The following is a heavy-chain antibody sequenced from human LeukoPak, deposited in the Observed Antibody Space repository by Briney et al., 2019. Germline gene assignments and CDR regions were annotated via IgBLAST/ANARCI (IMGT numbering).Heavy chain of an antibody. CDR1: GXSISTSNW. J-gene: IGHJ5*02. CDR2: IYHSGST. V-gene: IGHV4-4*02. D-gene: IGHD2-2*01. Sequence: SETLSLTCAVSGXSISTSNWWNWVRQPPGKGLEWIGEIYHSGSTNYNPSLKSRVNISVDKPRNQMSLKLSSLTAADTAVYYCAKVLRHCTSTTCYDWFDPWGQGILVIVSS. CDR3: AKVLRHCTSTTCYDWFDP.